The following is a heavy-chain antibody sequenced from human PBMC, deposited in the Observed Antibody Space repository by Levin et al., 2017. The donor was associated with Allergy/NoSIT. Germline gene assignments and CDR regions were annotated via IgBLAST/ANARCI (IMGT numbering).Heavy chain of an antibody. D-gene: IGHD2-21*01. CDR3: ARRDCTSVCYFEY. CDR2: VSAYNGNT. Sequence: GESLKISCKASGYTFSSHGISWVRQAPGQGLEWMGWVSAYNGNTNYAQKLQGRVTMTTDTSTSTAYMELRSLRFDDTAVYYCARRDCTSVCYFEYWGQGTLVTVSS. V-gene: IGHV1-18*01. CDR1: GYTFSSHG. J-gene: IGHJ4*02.